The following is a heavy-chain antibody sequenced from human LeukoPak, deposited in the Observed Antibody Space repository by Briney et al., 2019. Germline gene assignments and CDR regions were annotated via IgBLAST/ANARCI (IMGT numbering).Heavy chain of an antibody. D-gene: IGHD2-15*01. CDR2: INWNGAWT. V-gene: IGHV3-20*04. Sequence: GGSLRLSCAASGFKFDDYGMSWVRQAPGKGLEWVCDINWNGAWTGYADSVKGRFTISRDNAENSLYLQMNSLRAEDTAVYYCARGPGSGHYFDYWGQGTLVTVSS. CDR1: GFKFDDYG. J-gene: IGHJ4*02. CDR3: ARGPGSGHYFDY.